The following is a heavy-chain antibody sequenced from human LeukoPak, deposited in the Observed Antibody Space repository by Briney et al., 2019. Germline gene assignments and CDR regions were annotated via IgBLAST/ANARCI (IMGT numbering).Heavy chain of an antibody. CDR3: ARRRGLQYYYYYYGMDV. Sequence: SETLSLTCTVSGGSISSSSYYWSWIRQPPGKGLEWIGYIYYSGSTNYNPSLKSRVTISVDTSENQFSLKLSSVTAADTAVYYCARRRGLQYYYYYYGMDVWGQGTTVTVSS. CDR1: GGSISSSSYY. D-gene: IGHD4-11*01. J-gene: IGHJ6*02. CDR2: IYYSGST. V-gene: IGHV4-61*05.